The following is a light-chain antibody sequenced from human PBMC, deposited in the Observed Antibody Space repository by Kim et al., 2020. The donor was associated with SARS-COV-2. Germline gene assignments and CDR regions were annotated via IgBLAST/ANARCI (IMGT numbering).Light chain of an antibody. CDR3: QQSYSTPLFT. J-gene: IGKJ3*01. V-gene: IGKV1-39*01. CDR1: QSISSY. Sequence: DIQMTQSPSSLSASVGDRVTITCRASQSISSYLNWYQQKPGKAPKLLIYAASSLQSGVPSRFSGSGSGTDFTLTISSLQPEDFATYYCQQSYSTPLFTFGSGTKWIS. CDR2: AAS.